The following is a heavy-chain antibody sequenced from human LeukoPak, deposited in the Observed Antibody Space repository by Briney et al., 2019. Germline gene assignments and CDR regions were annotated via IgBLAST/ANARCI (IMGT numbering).Heavy chain of an antibody. CDR1: GYTFTGYY. D-gene: IGHD2-2*01. CDR3: ARVIPTASSDFDI. J-gene: IGHJ3*02. V-gene: IGHV1-2*02. Sequence: ASVKVSCKASGYTFTGYYMHWVRQAPGQGLEWMGWINPNSGGANYAQNFQGRVTLTRDTSISTAYMELSRLRFDDTAVYYYARVIPTASSDFDIWGQGTMVTVSS. CDR2: INPNSGGA.